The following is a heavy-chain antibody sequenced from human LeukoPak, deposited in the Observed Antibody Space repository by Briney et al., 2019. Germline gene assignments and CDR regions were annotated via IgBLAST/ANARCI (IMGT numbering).Heavy chain of an antibody. V-gene: IGHV3-74*01. CDR2: INSDGSST. CDR3: ARERSGYPDY. Sequence: GGSLRLSCAASGFTLSSNWMHWVRQAPGKGLVWVSRINSDGSSTSYADSVKGRFTISRDNAKNTLYLQMNSLRDEDTAVYYCARERSGYPDYWGQGTLVTVSS. D-gene: IGHD5-12*01. J-gene: IGHJ4*02. CDR1: GFTLSSNW.